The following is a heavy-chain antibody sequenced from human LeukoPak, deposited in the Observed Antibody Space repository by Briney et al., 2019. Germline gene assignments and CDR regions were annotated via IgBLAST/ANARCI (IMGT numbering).Heavy chain of an antibody. CDR1: GFTYSSYD. J-gene: IGHJ6*03. D-gene: IGHD3-9*01. CDR2: ISGSGGST. Sequence: GGSLRLSCAASGFTYSSYDMSWVRQAPGKGLEWVAAISGSGGSTYYADSVKGRFTISRDNSKNTLYLQMNSLRAEDTAVYYCAKCVILTGRYMDVWGKGTTVTISS. V-gene: IGHV3-23*01. CDR3: AKCVILTGRYMDV.